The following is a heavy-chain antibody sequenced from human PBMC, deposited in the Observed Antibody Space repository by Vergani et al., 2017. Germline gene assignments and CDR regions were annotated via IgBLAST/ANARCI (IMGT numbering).Heavy chain of an antibody. J-gene: IGHJ4*02. Sequence: QVQLVESGGGVVQPGRSLRLSCAASGFTFSSYAMHWVRQAPGKGLEWVAVISYDGSNKYYADSVKGRFTISRDNSKNTLYLQMNSLRAEDTAVYYCAXANRKTVGATNFDYWGQGTLVTVSS. CDR3: AXANRKTVGATNFDY. CDR1: GFTFSSYA. CDR2: ISYDGSNK. V-gene: IGHV3-30-3*01. D-gene: IGHD1-26*01.